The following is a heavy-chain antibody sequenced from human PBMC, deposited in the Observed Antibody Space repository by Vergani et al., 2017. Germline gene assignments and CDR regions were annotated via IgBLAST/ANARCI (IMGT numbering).Heavy chain of an antibody. CDR2: INHSGST. D-gene: IGHD3-22*01. Sequence: QVQLQQWGAGLLKPSETLSLTCAVYGGSFSGYYWSWIRQPPGKGLEWIGEINHSGSTIYNPSLKSRVTISVDTSKNQFSLKLSSVTAADTAVYYCARDPMTDEYDSSGYDDYWGQGTLVTVSS. J-gene: IGHJ4*02. V-gene: IGHV4-34*01. CDR3: ARDPMTDEYDSSGYDDY. CDR1: GGSFSGYY.